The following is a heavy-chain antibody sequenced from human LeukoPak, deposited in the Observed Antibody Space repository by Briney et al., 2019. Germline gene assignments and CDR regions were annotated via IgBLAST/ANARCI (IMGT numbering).Heavy chain of an antibody. D-gene: IGHD3-10*01. V-gene: IGHV3-21*06. CDR3: ARGRSITILRGVAIGDGFDI. J-gene: IGHJ3*02. CDR2: IATSSDYI. Sequence: PGGSLRLSCAASGFTFSTYSMNWVRQAPGKGLEWVSSIATSSDYIYYAGSLKGRFTISRDNAKNSLYLHMNSLRPGDTAVYYCARGRSITILRGVAIGDGFDIWGQGTKVTVS. CDR1: GFTFSTYS.